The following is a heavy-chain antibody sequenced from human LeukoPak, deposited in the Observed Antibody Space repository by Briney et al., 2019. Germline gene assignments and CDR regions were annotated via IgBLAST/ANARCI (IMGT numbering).Heavy chain of an antibody. CDR1: GFSFSSYG. CDR2: ICYDGSNK. V-gene: IGHV3-33*06. J-gene: IGHJ4*02. D-gene: IGHD4-17*01. Sequence: PGRSLRLSCVASGFSFSSYGMHWVRQAPGKGLERVAVICYDGSNKYYAHSVKGRFTISRDSSKNTLYLQMNSLRAEDTAVYYCAKDLDGEADHWGQGTLVTVSS. CDR3: AKDLDGEADH.